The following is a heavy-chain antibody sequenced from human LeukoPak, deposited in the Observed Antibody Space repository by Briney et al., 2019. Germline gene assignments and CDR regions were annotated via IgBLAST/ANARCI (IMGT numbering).Heavy chain of an antibody. CDR3: ARDGAVAGQFDY. Sequence: ASAKVSCKASGYTFTSYGISWVRQAPGQGLEWMGWISAYNGNTNYAQNLQGRVTMTTDTSTSTAYMELRSLRFDDTAVYYCARDGAVAGQFDYWGQGTLVTVSS. J-gene: IGHJ4*02. CDR2: ISAYNGNT. CDR1: GYTFTSYG. D-gene: IGHD6-19*01. V-gene: IGHV1-18*01.